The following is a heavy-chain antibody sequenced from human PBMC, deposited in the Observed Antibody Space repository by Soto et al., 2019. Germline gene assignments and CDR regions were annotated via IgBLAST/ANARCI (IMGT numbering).Heavy chain of an antibody. CDR1: GFTFSSYW. V-gene: IGHV3-7*01. CDR2: IKQDGSEK. CDR3: AREGGGYCSSTSCFYYYYYMDV. D-gene: IGHD2-2*01. J-gene: IGHJ6*03. Sequence: GGSLRLSCAASGFTFSSYWMSWVRQAPGKGLEWVANIKQDGSEKYYVDSVKGRFTISRDNAKNSLYLQMNSLRAEDTAVYYCAREGGGYCSSTSCFYYYYYMDVWGKGTTVTVSS.